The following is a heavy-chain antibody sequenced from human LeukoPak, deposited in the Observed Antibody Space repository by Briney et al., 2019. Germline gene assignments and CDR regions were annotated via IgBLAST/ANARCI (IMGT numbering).Heavy chain of an antibody. D-gene: IGHD4-23*01. Sequence: QAGGSLRLSCAASGFTFSSYEMNWVRQAPGKGLEWVSYISSSGSTIYYADSVKGRFTISRDNSKNTLYLQMNSLRAEDTAVYYCARRAGGYSHPYDYWGQGTLVTVSS. CDR2: ISSSGSTI. J-gene: IGHJ4*02. V-gene: IGHV3-48*03. CDR3: ARRAGGYSHPYDY. CDR1: GFTFSSYE.